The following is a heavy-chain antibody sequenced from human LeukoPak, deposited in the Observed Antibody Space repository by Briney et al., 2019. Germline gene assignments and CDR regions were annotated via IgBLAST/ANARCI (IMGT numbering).Heavy chain of an antibody. D-gene: IGHD3-22*01. CDR2: ISWNSGSI. J-gene: IGHJ4*02. Sequence: GRTLRLSCAASGFTFDDYAMHWVRQAPGEGLEWVSGISWNSGSIGYADSVKGRFTISRDNAKNSLYLQMNSLRAEDMALYYCSKADYYDSSGPLRYWGQGTLVTVSS. CDR3: SKADYYDSSGPLRY. CDR1: GFTFDDYA. V-gene: IGHV3-9*03.